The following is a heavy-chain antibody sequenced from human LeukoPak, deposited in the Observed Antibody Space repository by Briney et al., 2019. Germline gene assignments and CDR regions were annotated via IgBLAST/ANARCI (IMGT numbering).Heavy chain of an antibody. Sequence: GESLKISCKGSGYSFTSYWIGWVRQMPGKGLEWMGIIYPGDSDTRYSPSFQGQVTISADKSISTAYLQWSSLKASDTAMYYCARQSHSSGWYSAPKLPKFDYWGQGTLVTVSS. J-gene: IGHJ4*02. D-gene: IGHD6-19*01. CDR2: IYPGDSDT. CDR3: ARQSHSSGWYSAPKLPKFDY. CDR1: GYSFTSYW. V-gene: IGHV5-51*01.